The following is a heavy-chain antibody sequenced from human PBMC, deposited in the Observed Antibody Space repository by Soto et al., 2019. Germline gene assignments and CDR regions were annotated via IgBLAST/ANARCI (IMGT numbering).Heavy chain of an antibody. Sequence: LSLTCAVYGGSFSGYYWSWIRQPPGKGLEWIGEINHSGSTNYNPSLKSRVTISVDTSKNQFSLKLSSVTAADTAVYYCARGPYYYDSSGYYPFDYWGQGTLV. V-gene: IGHV4-34*01. J-gene: IGHJ4*02. CDR1: GGSFSGYY. D-gene: IGHD3-22*01. CDR3: ARGPYYYDSSGYYPFDY. CDR2: INHSGST.